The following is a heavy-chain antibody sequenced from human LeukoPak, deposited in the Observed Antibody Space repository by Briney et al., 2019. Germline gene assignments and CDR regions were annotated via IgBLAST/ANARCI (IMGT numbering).Heavy chain of an antibody. CDR3: ARCEYSYGCYFDY. J-gene: IGHJ4*02. V-gene: IGHV1-69*13. CDR2: IIPIFGTA. CDR1: GGTFSSYA. D-gene: IGHD5-18*01. Sequence: ASVKVSCKASGGTFSSYAISWVRQAPGQGLEWMGGIIPIFGTANYAQKFQGRVTITADESTSTAYMELSSLRSEDTAVYYRARCEYSYGCYFDYWGQGTLVTVSS.